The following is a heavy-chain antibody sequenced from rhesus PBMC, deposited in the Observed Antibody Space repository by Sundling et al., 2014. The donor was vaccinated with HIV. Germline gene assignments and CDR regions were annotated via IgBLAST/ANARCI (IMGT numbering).Heavy chain of an antibody. J-gene: IGHJ4*01. CDR3: TRDGDYYDSGYPGLFDY. CDR1: GFTFGDYG. Sequence: EVQLVESGGGLVQPGGSLRLSCAASGFTFGDYGMHWVRQAPGKGLEWVSSISYTGKTVYYADSVKGRFTVSRDNAKNSLSLQMSSLRAEDTAVYYCTRDGDYYDSGYPGLFDYWGQGVLVTVSS. D-gene: IGHD3-28*01. V-gene: IGHV3-183*02. CDR2: ISYTGKTV.